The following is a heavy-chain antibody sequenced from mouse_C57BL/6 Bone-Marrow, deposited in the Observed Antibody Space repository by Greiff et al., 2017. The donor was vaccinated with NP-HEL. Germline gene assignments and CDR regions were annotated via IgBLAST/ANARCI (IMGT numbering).Heavy chain of an antibody. CDR1: GYTFTSYW. J-gene: IGHJ2*01. CDR2: IDPSDSET. Sequence: VQLQQPGAELVRPGSSVKLSCKASGYTFTSYWMHWVKQRPIQGLEWIGNIDPSDSETHYNQKFKDKATLTVDKSSSTAYMQLSSLRSEDSAVYYCARKDYYYGSSWYYFDYWGQGTTLTVSS. V-gene: IGHV1-52*01. CDR3: ARKDYYYGSSWYYFDY. D-gene: IGHD1-1*01.